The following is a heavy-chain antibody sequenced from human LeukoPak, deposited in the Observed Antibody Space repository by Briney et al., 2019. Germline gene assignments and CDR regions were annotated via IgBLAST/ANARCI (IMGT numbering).Heavy chain of an antibody. CDR2: ISGSGGST. CDR1: GFTFSSYA. J-gene: IGHJ3*02. CDR3: AKVNGIFGVVSEAFDI. V-gene: IGHV3-23*01. Sequence: GGSLRLSCAASGFTFSSYAMSWVRQAPGKGLEWVSAISGSGGSTYYADSVKGRFTISRDNSKNTLYLQMNSLRAEDTAVYYCAKVNGIFGVVSEAFDIRGQGTMVTVSS. D-gene: IGHD3-3*02.